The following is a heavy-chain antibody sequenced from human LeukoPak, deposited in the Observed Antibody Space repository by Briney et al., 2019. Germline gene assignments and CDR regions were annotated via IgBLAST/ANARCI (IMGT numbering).Heavy chain of an antibody. Sequence: GESLKISCKTSGYNFTTFWIGWVRQLPGKGLEWMGIIYPSDSDTRYSPSFQGQVTISADKSINTVYLHWNSLKASDTATYYCASFHISGKSYNGLHYWGQGTLVTVSS. D-gene: IGHD3-10*01. CDR2: IYPSDSDT. V-gene: IGHV5-51*01. CDR1: GYNFTTFW. J-gene: IGHJ4*02. CDR3: ASFHISGKSYNGLHY.